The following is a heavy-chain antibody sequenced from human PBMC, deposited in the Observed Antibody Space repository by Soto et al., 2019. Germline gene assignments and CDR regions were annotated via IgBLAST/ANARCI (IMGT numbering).Heavy chain of an antibody. J-gene: IGHJ4*02. Sequence: QVQLVESGGGVVQPGRSLRLSCAASGFTFSSYGMHWVRQAPGKGLEWVAFMSYDGSHKYFADSVKGRFTVSRDNSKNALYLKMDSLRTEDTAVYYWAREATPTAAATRYFDYWGQGTLVTVSS. CDR1: GFTFSSYG. D-gene: IGHD6-13*01. CDR2: MSYDGSHK. CDR3: AREATPTAAATRYFDY. V-gene: IGHV3-30*03.